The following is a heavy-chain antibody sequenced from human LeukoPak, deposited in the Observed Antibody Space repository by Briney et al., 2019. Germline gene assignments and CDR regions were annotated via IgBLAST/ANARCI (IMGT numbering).Heavy chain of an antibody. CDR1: GYTFIAYY. CDR2: VNPTGGST. D-gene: IGHD3-3*01. J-gene: IGHJ4*02. Sequence: ASVKVSCKASGYTFIAYYMHWVRQAPGQGLEWMGIVNPTGGSTTYAQRFQGRVTMTRDTSTSTVHMELSSLRSEDTAVYYCAAGEIWSGYYLPGYYFDYWGQGTLVTVSS. CDR3: AAGEIWSGYYLPGYYFDY. V-gene: IGHV1-46*01.